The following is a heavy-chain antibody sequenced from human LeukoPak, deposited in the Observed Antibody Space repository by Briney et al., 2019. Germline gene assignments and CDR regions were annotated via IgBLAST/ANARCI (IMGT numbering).Heavy chain of an antibody. J-gene: IGHJ4*02. V-gene: IGHV3-74*01. Sequence: GGSLRLSCAASGFSFSKYWMHWVRQTPGEGLVWVARIKEDGTYTSYADSVKGRFTIPRDNARNTVFLQMNSLRAEDTAVYYCARDFDMGITPGDDFDFWGQGTLVTVSS. CDR2: IKEDGTYT. CDR1: GFSFSKYW. D-gene: IGHD3-9*01. CDR3: ARDFDMGITPGDDFDF.